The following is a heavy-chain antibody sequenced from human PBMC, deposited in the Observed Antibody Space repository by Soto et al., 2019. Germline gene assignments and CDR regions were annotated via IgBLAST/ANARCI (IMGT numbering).Heavy chain of an antibody. J-gene: IGHJ4*02. D-gene: IGHD6-13*01. V-gene: IGHV4-34*01. Sequence: QVQLQQWGAGLLRPAETLSLTCAVYGGSFSGYYWTWIRQPPGKGLEWIGEINQSGFTSYNPSLESRVTMSVDTSKNQSSLRLSSVTAADTAVYYCARFPFDRSSWTNPRYFDYWGQGTLVTVSS. CDR3: ARFPFDRSSWTNPRYFDY. CDR1: GGSFSGYY. CDR2: INQSGFT.